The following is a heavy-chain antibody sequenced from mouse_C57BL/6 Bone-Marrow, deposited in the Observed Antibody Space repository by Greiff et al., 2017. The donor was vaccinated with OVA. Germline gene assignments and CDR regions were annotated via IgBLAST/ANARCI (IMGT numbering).Heavy chain of an antibody. CDR3: ARGIYYYGSPWFAY. CDR1: GYTFTDYN. Sequence: EVQLQQSGPELVKPGASVKMSCTASGYTFTDYNMHWVKQSHGKSLEWIGYINPNNGGTSYNQKFKGKATVTVNKSSSTAYMELRSLTSEDSAVYYCARGIYYYGSPWFAYWGQGTLVTVSA. J-gene: IGHJ3*01. CDR2: INPNNGGT. D-gene: IGHD1-1*01. V-gene: IGHV1-22*01.